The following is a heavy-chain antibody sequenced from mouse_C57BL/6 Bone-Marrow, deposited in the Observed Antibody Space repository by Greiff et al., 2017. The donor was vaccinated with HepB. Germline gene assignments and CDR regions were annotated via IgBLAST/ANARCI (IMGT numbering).Heavy chain of an antibody. CDR3: ARHGPLNGDEGDYWYFDV. CDR2: INSDGGST. CDR1: EYEFPSHD. J-gene: IGHJ1*03. Sequence: EVQRVESGGGLVQPGESLKLSCESNEYEFPSHDMSWVRKTPEKRLELVAAINSDGGSTYYPDTMERRFIISRDNTKKTLYLQMSSLRSEDTAVYYCARHGPLNGDEGDYWYFDVWGTGTTVTVSS. D-gene: IGHD4-1*01. V-gene: IGHV5-2*01.